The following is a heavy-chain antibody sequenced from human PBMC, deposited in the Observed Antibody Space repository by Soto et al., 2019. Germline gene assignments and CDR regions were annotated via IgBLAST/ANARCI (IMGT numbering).Heavy chain of an antibody. D-gene: IGHD4-17*01. CDR3: VSSMTTVVTPNY. CDR2: IIPIFGTA. CDR1: VGTFSSYA. V-gene: IGHV1-69*01. J-gene: IGHJ4*02. Sequence: QVQRVQSGAEVKKPVSSVKVSCKASVGTFSSYAISWVRQAPGQGLEWMGGIIPIFGTANYAQKFQGRVTMTADESTSTAYMELSSLRSEDTAVYYCVSSMTTVVTPNYWGQGTLVTVSS.